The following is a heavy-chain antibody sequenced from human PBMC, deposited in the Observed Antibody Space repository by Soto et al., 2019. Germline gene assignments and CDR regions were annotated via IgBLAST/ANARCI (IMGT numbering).Heavy chain of an antibody. Sequence: SVTHSVTNGVLGGYFRDCYWPCIRKQPGTWLEWIGEINHSGSTNYNPSLKSRVTISVDTSKNQFSLKLSSVTAADTAVYYCVRRHSHDYYNRSGDVPWGQGTQVTVS. CDR2: INHSGST. V-gene: IGHV4-34*01. CDR3: VRRHSHDYYNRSGDVP. J-gene: IGHJ4*02. D-gene: IGHD3-22*01. CDR1: GGYFRDCY.